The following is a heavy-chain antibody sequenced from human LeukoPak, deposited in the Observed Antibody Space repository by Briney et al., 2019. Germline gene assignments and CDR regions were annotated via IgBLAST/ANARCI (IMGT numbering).Heavy chain of an antibody. CDR1: GDSLSSTIYF. CDR2: IYYSGNT. J-gene: IGHJ4*02. D-gene: IGHD4-23*01. V-gene: IGHV4-39*01. CDR3: AGLSNYGGHSAYFVY. Sequence: SETLSLTCIVSGDSLSSTIYFWGWIRHPPGKGLEWIGNIYYSGNTYYNPSLKSRVTISVDTSRNQFSLNLSSVTAADTAVYYCAGLSNYGGHSAYFVYWGQGTLVTVSS.